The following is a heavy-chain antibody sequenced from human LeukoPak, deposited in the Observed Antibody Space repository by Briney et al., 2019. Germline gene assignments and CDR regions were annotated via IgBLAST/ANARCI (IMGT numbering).Heavy chain of an antibody. CDR3: ARLTGYSSESWFDP. CDR1: GGSFSGYY. D-gene: IGHD3-9*01. Sequence: SETLSLTCAVYGGSFSGYYWSWIRQPAGKGLEWIGRIYPSGSTDYNPSLKSRVTISIDTSKNQFSLKQSSVTAADTAVYYCARLTGYSSESWFDPWGQGTLVTVSS. V-gene: IGHV4-59*10. CDR2: IYPSGST. J-gene: IGHJ5*02.